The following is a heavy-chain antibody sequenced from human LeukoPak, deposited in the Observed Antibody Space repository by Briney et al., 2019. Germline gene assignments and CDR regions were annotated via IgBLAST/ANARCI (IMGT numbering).Heavy chain of an antibody. CDR2: ISSSSSYT. CDR1: GFTFSDCY. D-gene: IGHD2-2*02. J-gene: IGHJ4*02. V-gene: IGHV3-11*05. CDR3: AREGYTGNFDY. Sequence: PGGSLRLSCAASGFTFSDCYMSWISQAPGKGLEWVSYISSSSSYTNYADSVKGRFTISRDNAKNSLYLQMNSLRAEDTAVYYCAREGYTGNFDYWGQGTLVTVSS.